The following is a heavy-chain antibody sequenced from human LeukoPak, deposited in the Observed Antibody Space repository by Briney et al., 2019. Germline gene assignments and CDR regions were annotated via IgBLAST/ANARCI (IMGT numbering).Heavy chain of an antibody. CDR2: IKTDGSIT. CDR3: ARDKRYCSGGSCQYYYYYGMDV. CDR1: GFTFSDYW. Sequence: KAGGSLRLSCAASGFTFSDYWMHWVRQAPGKGLVWVSHIKTDGSITDYADSVKGRFTISRDNSKNTLYLQMNSLRAEDTAVYYCARDKRYCSGGSCQYYYYYGMDVWGQGTTVTVSS. V-gene: IGHV3-74*01. D-gene: IGHD2-15*01. J-gene: IGHJ6*02.